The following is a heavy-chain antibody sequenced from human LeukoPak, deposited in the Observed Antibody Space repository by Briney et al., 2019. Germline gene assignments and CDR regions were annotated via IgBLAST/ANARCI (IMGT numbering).Heavy chain of an antibody. CDR3: SVMHRYYDGSGYWVQ. CDR2: LCGSGDGQ. V-gene: IGHV3-23*01. Sequence: GGGLRLSCSASGFTFTNYGMGWGRQAPGEGVGGGSGLCGSGDGQFYAASVEGRFTISRDIFNNIWYLQMNSLRAEDTAVYYCSVMHRYYDGSGYWVQWGQGTLVTVSS. D-gene: IGHD3-22*01. CDR1: GFTFTNYG. J-gene: IGHJ4*02.